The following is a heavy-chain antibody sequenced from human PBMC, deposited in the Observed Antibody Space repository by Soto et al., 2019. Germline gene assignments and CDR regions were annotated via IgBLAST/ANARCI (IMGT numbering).Heavy chain of an antibody. CDR2: ISSNGGTT. Sequence: PGGSLRLSCSASGFSFSSYAMHWVRQAPGKGLEYVSAISSNGGTTYDADSVKDRFTSSRDNSKNTLYLQVNSLKTEDTAVYYCVKSSRRDITASRGMDVWGQGTTVTVSS. CDR3: VKSSRRDITASRGMDV. D-gene: IGHD3-3*01. J-gene: IGHJ6*02. CDR1: GFSFSSYA. V-gene: IGHV3-64D*06.